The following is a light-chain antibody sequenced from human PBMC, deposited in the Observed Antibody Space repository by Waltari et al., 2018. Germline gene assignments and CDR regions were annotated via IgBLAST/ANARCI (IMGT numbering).Light chain of an antibody. J-gene: IGKJ2*03. CDR1: RSLVHSNGNTY. Sequence: ELTQPPLSLPVTLAQPASISCRSRRSLVHSNGNTYLAWFHLRPGQSPRRLLYRVSERDSGVPDRFNGSGSATDFTMRISRVEAEDVGLYYCMQGTHWPVYSFGQGTKLEIK. V-gene: IGKV2-30*02. CDR2: RVS. CDR3: MQGTHWPVYS.